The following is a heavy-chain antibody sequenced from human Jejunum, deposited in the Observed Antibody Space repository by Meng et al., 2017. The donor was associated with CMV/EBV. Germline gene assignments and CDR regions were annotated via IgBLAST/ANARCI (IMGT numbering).Heavy chain of an antibody. J-gene: IGHJ4*02. V-gene: IGHV4-39*01. Sequence: SFSLSNYYWGWIRQPPGKGLEWIESIHYSGNTYYNSSLKSRVTISIDTSKNQFSLNLSSVTAADTAVYFCARHSRRYSGSNLAFIDYWGQGTLVTVSS. D-gene: IGHD6-13*01. CDR3: ARHSRRYSGSNLAFIDY. CDR2: IHYSGNT. CDR1: SFSLSNYY.